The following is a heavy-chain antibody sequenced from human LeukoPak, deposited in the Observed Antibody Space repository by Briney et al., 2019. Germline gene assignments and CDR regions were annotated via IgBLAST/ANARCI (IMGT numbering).Heavy chain of an antibody. D-gene: IGHD3-22*01. Sequence: ASVKVSCKASGYTFTGYYMHWVRQAPGQGLEWMGWINPNSGGTNYAQKFQGRVTMTRDTSISTAYMELSRLRSDDTAVYYYARYDSSGYYDHDAFDIWGQGTMVTVSS. V-gene: IGHV1-2*02. CDR1: GYTFTGYY. CDR3: ARYDSSGYYDHDAFDI. CDR2: INPNSGGT. J-gene: IGHJ3*02.